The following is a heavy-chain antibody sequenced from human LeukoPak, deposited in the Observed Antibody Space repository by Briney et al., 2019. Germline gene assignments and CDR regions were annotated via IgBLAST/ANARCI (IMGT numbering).Heavy chain of an antibody. J-gene: IGHJ2*01. CDR1: GFTFSSYT. Sequence: GGSLRLSCAASGFTFSSYTMNWVRQAPGKGLEWLSYISASTTTIYYADSVKGRFTISRGNAKNSLYLQMSSLRDEDTAVYFCARDATGAYYWYFDLWGRGTLVTASS. CDR2: ISASTTTI. D-gene: IGHD7-27*01. V-gene: IGHV3-48*02. CDR3: ARDATGAYYWYFDL.